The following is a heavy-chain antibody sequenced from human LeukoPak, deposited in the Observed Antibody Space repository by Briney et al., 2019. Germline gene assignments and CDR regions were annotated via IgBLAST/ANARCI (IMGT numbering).Heavy chain of an antibody. CDR3: AKGGDWTHFDY. D-gene: IGHD3-16*01. J-gene: IGHJ4*02. V-gene: IGHV3-23*01. CDR1: GFTFSSYA. Sequence: GGSLRPSCAAFGFTFSSYAMSWVRQAPGKGLEWVSAISGSGGSTYYADSVKGRFTISRDNSKNTLYLQMNSLRAEDTAVYYCAKGGDWTHFDYWGQGTLVTVSS. CDR2: ISGSGGST.